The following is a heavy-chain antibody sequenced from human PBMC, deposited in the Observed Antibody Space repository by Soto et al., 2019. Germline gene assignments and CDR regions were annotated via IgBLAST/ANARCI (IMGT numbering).Heavy chain of an antibody. V-gene: IGHV1-69*06. CDR3: AICSTARVVADAFDI. J-gene: IGHJ3*02. Sequence: SVKVSCKASGGTFSSYAISWVRQAPGQGLEWMGGIIPIFGTANYAQKFQGRVTITADKSTSTAYMELSGLRSEDTAVYYCAICSTARVVADAFDIWGQGTMVTVSS. CDR1: GGTFSSYA. D-gene: IGHD2-15*01. CDR2: IIPIFGTA.